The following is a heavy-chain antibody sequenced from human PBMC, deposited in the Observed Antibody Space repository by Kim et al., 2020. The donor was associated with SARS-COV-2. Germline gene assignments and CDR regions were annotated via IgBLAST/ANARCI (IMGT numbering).Heavy chain of an antibody. D-gene: IGHD2-2*01. CDR1: GGTFSSYA. CDR2: IIPILGIA. CDR3: ARVVPAARGARREYINWFDP. V-gene: IGHV1-69*04. Sequence: SVKVSCKASGGTFSSYAISWVRQAPGQGLEWMGRIIPILGIANYAQKFQGRVTMTADKSTSTAYMELSSLRSEDTAVYYCARVVPAARGARREYINWFDPWGQGTLVTVSS. J-gene: IGHJ5*02.